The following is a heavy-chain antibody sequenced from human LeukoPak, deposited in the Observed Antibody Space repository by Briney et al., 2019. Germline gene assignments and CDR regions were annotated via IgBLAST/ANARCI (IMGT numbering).Heavy chain of an antibody. D-gene: IGHD3-10*01. V-gene: IGHV3-48*03. CDR3: ARVLAMVRGVIDY. Sequence: PGGSLRLSCAASGFTFSSYEMNWVRQAPGKGLEWVSYISSSGSSIYSADSVKGRFTISRDNAKNTLYLQMNSLRAEDTAVYYCARVLAMVRGVIDYWGQGTLVTVSS. J-gene: IGHJ4*02. CDR2: ISSSGSSI. CDR1: GFTFSSYE.